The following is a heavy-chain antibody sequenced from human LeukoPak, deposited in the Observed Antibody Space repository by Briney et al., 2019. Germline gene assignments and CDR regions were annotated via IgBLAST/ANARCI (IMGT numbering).Heavy chain of an antibody. CDR3: AKELQAAGTYFEY. CDR2: ISYDGSNK. D-gene: IGHD6-13*01. Sequence: GGSLRLSCAASGFIFSHYGMHWVRQAPGKGLEWVAVISYDGSNKYNADSVKGRFTISRDISKKTLYLQMNSLRAEDTAVYYCAKELQAAGTYFEYWGQGTLVTVSS. V-gene: IGHV3-30*18. CDR1: GFIFSHYG. J-gene: IGHJ4*02.